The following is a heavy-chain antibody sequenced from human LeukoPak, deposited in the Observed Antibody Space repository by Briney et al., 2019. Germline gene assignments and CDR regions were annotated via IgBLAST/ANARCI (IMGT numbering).Heavy chain of an antibody. V-gene: IGHV3-53*01. CDR2: IYSGSST. J-gene: IGHJ4*02. CDR3: ARDRSSGWYVYDY. CDR1: GFTFSDYY. Sequence: GGSLRLSCAASGFTFSDYYMSWVRQAPGKGLGWVSVIYSGSSTYYAESVKGRFTISRNTSKNTLYLQMNSLRADDTAVYYCARDRSSGWYVYDYWGQGTLVTVSS. D-gene: IGHD6-19*01.